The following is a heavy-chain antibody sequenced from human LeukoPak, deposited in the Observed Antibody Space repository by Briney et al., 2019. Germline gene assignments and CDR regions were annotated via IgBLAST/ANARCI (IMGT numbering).Heavy chain of an antibody. CDR1: GYTFTSYD. Sequence: GASVKVSCKASGYTFTSYDINWVRQATGQGLEWMGWMNPNSGNTGYAQKFQGRVTMTRNTSISTAYMELSSLRSEDTAVYYCARAATMVQGVIITTLRYYYMDVWGKGTTVTASS. V-gene: IGHV1-8*01. J-gene: IGHJ6*03. CDR2: MNPNSGNT. D-gene: IGHD3-10*01. CDR3: ARAATMVQGVIITTLRYYYMDV.